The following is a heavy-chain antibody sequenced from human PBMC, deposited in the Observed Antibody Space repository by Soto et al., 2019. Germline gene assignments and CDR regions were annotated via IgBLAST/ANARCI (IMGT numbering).Heavy chain of an antibody. CDR2: MNPTTANT. CDR3: ARQWELSGYYYGMDV. V-gene: IGHV1-8*01. CDR1: GYTFTSYD. J-gene: IGHJ6*02. D-gene: IGHD1-26*01. Sequence: ASVKVSCKAPGYTFTSYDMNWVRQATGQGLEWMGWMNPTTANTGYAQKFQGRVTMTWDTSISTAYMDLSSLTFEDTAVYYCARQWELSGYYYGMDVWGQGTTVTVSS.